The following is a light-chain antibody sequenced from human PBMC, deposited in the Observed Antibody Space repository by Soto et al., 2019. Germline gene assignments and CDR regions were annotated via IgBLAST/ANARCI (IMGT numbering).Light chain of an antibody. CDR3: QQYGSFPWT. CDR2: GAS. CDR1: QSVTSNY. Sequence: IVLTQSPGSLSLSPGERATLSCMASQSVTSNYFAWYQQKPGQAPRLLIYGASSRATGIADRFSGSGSGTDFTLTISRLEPEDFAVYYCQQYGSFPWTFGQGTKVDIK. J-gene: IGKJ1*01. V-gene: IGKV3-20*01.